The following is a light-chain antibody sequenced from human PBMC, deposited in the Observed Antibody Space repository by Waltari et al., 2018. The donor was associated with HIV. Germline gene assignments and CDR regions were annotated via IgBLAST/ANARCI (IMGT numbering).Light chain of an antibody. CDR3: SSYTSSSTRV. CDR1: SSAVGGYNY. V-gene: IGLV2-14*01. J-gene: IGLJ3*02. Sequence: QSALTQPASVSGPPGPSITISCTGTSSAVGGYNYVSWYQQHPGKASKLMIYEVSNRPPGVSNRFSGSKSGNTASLTISGLQAEDEADYYCSSYTSSSTRVFGGGTNLTVL. CDR2: EVS.